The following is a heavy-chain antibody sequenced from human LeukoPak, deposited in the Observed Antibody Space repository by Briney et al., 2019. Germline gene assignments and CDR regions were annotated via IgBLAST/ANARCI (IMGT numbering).Heavy chain of an antibody. V-gene: IGHV1-69*04. CDR1: GGTFSSYA. J-gene: IGHJ4*02. D-gene: IGHD1-26*01. Sequence: GASVKVSCKASGGTFSSYAISWVRQAPGQGLERMGRIIPILGIANYAQKFQGRVTITADKSTSTAYMELSSLRSEDTAVYYCARVSSGSHSSWGQGTLVTVSS. CDR3: ARVSSGSHSS. CDR2: IIPILGIA.